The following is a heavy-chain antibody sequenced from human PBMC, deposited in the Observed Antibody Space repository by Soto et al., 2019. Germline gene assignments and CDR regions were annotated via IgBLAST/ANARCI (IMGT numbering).Heavy chain of an antibody. D-gene: IGHD2-2*01. Sequence: SETLSLTCTVSGGSISSYYWSWIRQPPGKGLEWIGYIYYSGSTNYNPSLKSRVTISVDTSKNQFSLKLSSVTAADTAVYYCARGAGEYCSSTSCYRRYYYYYYMDVWGKGTTVTVSS. CDR3: ARGAGEYCSSTSCYRRYYYYYYMDV. J-gene: IGHJ6*03. CDR1: GGSISSYY. CDR2: IYYSGST. V-gene: IGHV4-59*01.